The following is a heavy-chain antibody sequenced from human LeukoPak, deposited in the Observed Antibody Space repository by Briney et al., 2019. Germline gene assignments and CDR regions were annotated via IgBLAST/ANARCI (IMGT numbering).Heavy chain of an antibody. CDR2: INWNGGST. CDR1: GFTFDDYG. V-gene: IGHV3-20*04. Sequence: GGSLRLSCAASGFTFDDYGMSWVRQAPGKGLEWVSGINWNGGSTGYADSVKGRFTISRDNAKNSLYLQMNSLRAEDTALYYCARDGRYYDSSGYSPDFDYWRQGTLVTVSS. D-gene: IGHD3-22*01. J-gene: IGHJ4*02. CDR3: ARDGRYYDSSGYSPDFDY.